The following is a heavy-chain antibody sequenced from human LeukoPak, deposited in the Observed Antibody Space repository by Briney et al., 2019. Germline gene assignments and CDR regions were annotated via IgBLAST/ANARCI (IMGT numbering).Heavy chain of an antibody. CDR3: ARCIVGATAPPDY. Sequence: GGCLRLSCAASGFTFSDYYMSWIRQAPGKGLEWVSYISSSGSHIYYADSVKGRFTISRDNAKNSLYLQMTSLRAEDTAVYYCARCIVGATAPPDYWGQGTLVTVSS. V-gene: IGHV3-11*01. J-gene: IGHJ4*02. CDR1: GFTFSDYY. D-gene: IGHD1-26*01. CDR2: ISSSGSHI.